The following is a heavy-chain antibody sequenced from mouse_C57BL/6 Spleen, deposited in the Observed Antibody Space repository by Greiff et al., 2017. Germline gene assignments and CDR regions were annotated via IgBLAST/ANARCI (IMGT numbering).Heavy chain of an antibody. CDR1: GYTFTSYW. CDR3: ARSEVSITTVVAPMDY. J-gene: IGHJ4*01. Sequence: QVQLKQPGAELVMPGASVKLSCKASGYTFTSYWMHWVKQRPGQGLEWIGEIDPSDSYTNYNQKFKGKSTLTVDKSSSTAYMQLSSLTSEDSAVYYCARSEVSITTVVAPMDYWGQGTSVTVSS. V-gene: IGHV1-69*01. CDR2: IDPSDSYT. D-gene: IGHD1-1*01.